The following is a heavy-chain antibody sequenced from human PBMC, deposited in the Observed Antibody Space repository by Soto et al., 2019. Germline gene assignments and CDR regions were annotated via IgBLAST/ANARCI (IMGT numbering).Heavy chain of an antibody. CDR2: INPNSGGT. V-gene: IGHV1-2*02. Sequence: QVQLVQSGAEVKKPGASVKVSCKASGYTFTGYYIHWVRQAPGQGLEWMGWINPNSGGTKYPQKFQGRVTMTRATSIRTVYMSLTGLKSDDTAIYFCARDLAKGGGSAGFDYWGQGTLVAVSS. CDR3: ARDLAKGGGSAGFDY. D-gene: IGHD2-15*01. J-gene: IGHJ4*02. CDR1: GYTFTGYY.